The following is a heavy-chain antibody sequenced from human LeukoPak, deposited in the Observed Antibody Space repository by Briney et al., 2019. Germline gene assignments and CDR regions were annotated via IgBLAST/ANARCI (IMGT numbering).Heavy chain of an antibody. CDR3: ARSRYSSSWSFWFDP. Sequence: GASVKVSCKASGYTFTSYGISWVRQAPGQGLEWMGWISAYNGNTNYAQKLQGRVTMTTDTSTSTAYMELRSLRSDDTAVYYCARSRYSSSWSFWFDPWSQRTLVTVSS. J-gene: IGHJ5*02. D-gene: IGHD6-13*01. CDR1: GYTFTSYG. CDR2: ISAYNGNT. V-gene: IGHV1-18*01.